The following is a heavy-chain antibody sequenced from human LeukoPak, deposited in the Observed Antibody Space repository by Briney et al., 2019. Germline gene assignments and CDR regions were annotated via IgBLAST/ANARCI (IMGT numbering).Heavy chain of an antibody. CDR2: IITYNGNT. CDR1: GCTFTSYG. CDR3: ARDFLSGSYYRGAFDI. Sequence: ASAKVSSKASGCTFTSYGISWGRRAPGEGGEGRGWIITYNGNTNYKQKLQGTLTMTTDTSTSTAYMELRSLRSDDTAVYYCARDFLSGSYYRGAFDIWGQGTMVTVSS. D-gene: IGHD1-26*01. V-gene: IGHV1-18*01. J-gene: IGHJ3*02.